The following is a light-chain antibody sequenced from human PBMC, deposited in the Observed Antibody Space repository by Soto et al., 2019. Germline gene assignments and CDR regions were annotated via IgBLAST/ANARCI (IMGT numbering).Light chain of an antibody. J-gene: IGKJ3*01. CDR1: QSVSSSY. V-gene: IGKV3-20*01. CDR3: QQYGSSLT. CDR2: GAS. Sequence: EIVLTPSPGTLSLSPVERATLSCRASQSVSSSYLAWYQQKPGQAPRLLIYGASSRATGIPDRFSGSGSGTDFTLTISRLEPEEFAVDDCQQYGSSLTFGPGTKVDI.